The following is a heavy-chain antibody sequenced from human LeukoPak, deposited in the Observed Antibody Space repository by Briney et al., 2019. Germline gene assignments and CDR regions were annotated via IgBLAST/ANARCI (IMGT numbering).Heavy chain of an antibody. CDR2: IRYDGSNK. V-gene: IGHV3-30*02. J-gene: IGHJ6*03. D-gene: IGHD4-17*01. CDR1: GFTFSSYG. CDR3: AKIPYGDYVLDYYYYMDV. Sequence: GGSLRLSCAASGFTFSSYGMHWVRQAPGKGLEWVAFIRYDGSNKYYADSVKGRFTISRDNSKNTLYLQMNSLRAEDTAAYYCAKIPYGDYVLDYYYYMDVWGKGTTVTISS.